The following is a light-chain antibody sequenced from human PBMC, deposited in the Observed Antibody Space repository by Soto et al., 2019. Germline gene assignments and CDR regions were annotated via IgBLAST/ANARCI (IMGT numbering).Light chain of an antibody. Sequence: EIVMTQSPATLSVSPGARATLSCRASQSVSSSLAWYQQRPGQAPRLLIYGASTRATGIPARFSGSGSGTEFTLTISSLQSEDFAVYYCQQYGSSPRTFGQGTKVEIK. V-gene: IGKV3-15*01. J-gene: IGKJ1*01. CDR1: QSVSSS. CDR2: GAS. CDR3: QQYGSSPRT.